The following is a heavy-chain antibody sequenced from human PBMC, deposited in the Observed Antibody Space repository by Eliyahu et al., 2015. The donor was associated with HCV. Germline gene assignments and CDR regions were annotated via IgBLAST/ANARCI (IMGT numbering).Heavy chain of an antibody. D-gene: IGHD5-24*01. CDR3: ARDLPKERGWLQGLHQFDY. CDR2: INPSGGST. CDR1: GYXFTXXY. J-gene: IGHJ4*02. V-gene: IGHV1-46*01. Sequence: QVQLVQSGAEVKKPGASVKVSXKASGYXFTXXYXHWVRQAPGQGLEXMGIINPSGGSTSYAQKFQGRVTMTRDTSTSTVYMELSSLRSEDTAVYYCARDLPKERGWLQGLHQFDYWGQGTLVTVSS.